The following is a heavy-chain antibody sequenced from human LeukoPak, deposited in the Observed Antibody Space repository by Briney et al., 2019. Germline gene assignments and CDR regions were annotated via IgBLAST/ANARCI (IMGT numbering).Heavy chain of an antibody. V-gene: IGHV3-49*04. D-gene: IGHD4-17*01. CDR2: IRSKAYGGTT. CDR3: TRGTDPTYGDFDY. J-gene: IGHJ4*02. Sequence: PGGSLRLSCTASGFTSGDYAMSWVRKAPGKGLEWGGFIRSKAYGGTTEYAASVKGRFTISRDDSKSIAYLQMNSLKTEDTAVYYCTRGTDPTYGDFDYWGQGTLVTVSS. CDR1: GFTSGDYA.